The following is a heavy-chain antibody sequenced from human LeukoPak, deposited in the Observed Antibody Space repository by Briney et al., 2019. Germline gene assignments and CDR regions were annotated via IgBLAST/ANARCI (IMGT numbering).Heavy chain of an antibody. Sequence: ASVKVSCKASGYTFTSYDINWVRQATGQGLEWMGWMNPNSGNTGYAQKFQGRVTMTRNTSISTAYMELSSLRSEDTAVYYCARVRSHYYDSSGYDYYYYYIDVWGKGTTVTVSS. CDR2: MNPNSGNT. CDR1: GYTFTSYD. V-gene: IGHV1-8*01. CDR3: ARVRSHYYDSSGYDYYYYYIDV. D-gene: IGHD3-22*01. J-gene: IGHJ6*03.